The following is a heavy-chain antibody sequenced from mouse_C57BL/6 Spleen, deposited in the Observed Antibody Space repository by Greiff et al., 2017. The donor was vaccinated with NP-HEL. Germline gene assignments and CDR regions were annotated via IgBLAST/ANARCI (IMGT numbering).Heavy chain of an antibody. J-gene: IGHJ1*03. CDR3: AREGYGSSYGYFDV. V-gene: IGHV2-9-1*01. Sequence: LQESGPGLVAPSQSLSITCTVSGFSLTSYAISWVRQPPGKGLEWLGVIWTGGGTNYNSALKSRLSISKDNSKSQVFLKMNSLQTDDTARYYCAREGYGSSYGYFDVWGTGTTVTVSS. CDR2: IWTGGGT. CDR1: GFSLTSYA. D-gene: IGHD1-1*01.